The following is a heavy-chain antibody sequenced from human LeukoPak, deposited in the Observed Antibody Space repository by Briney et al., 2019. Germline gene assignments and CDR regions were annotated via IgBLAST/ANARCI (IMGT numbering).Heavy chain of an antibody. Sequence: SETLSLTCAVSGGSISSGGYSWSWIRQPPGKGLEWIGSIYYSGSTYYNPSLKSRVTISVDTSKNQFSLKLSSVTAADTAVYYCARDSSNLGVPGYWGQGTLVTVSS. V-gene: IGHV4-39*07. J-gene: IGHJ4*02. CDR1: GGSISSGGYS. CDR3: ARDSSNLGVPGY. CDR2: IYYSGST. D-gene: IGHD3-16*01.